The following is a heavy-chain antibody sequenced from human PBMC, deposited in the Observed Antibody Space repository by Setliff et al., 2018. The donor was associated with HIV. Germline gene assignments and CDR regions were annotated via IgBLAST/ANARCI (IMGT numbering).Heavy chain of an antibody. J-gene: IGHJ4*02. CDR3: ASMIRGINSPIDF. Sequence: PSETLSLTCSVSGGSISNYYWGWIRQPPGKGLEWIASIFYSGNTYYNPSLTSRVTISVDTSNNQFSLRLSSVTAADTAIYYCASMIRGINSPIDFWGQGTLVTVSS. CDR1: GGSISNYY. CDR2: IFYSGNT. V-gene: IGHV4-39*01. D-gene: IGHD3-10*01.